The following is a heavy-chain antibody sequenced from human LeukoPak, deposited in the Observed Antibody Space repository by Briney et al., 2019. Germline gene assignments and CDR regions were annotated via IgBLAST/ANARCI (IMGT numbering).Heavy chain of an antibody. CDR3: ARRRMATSDFDY. CDR2: VFYSGST. J-gene: IGHJ4*02. CDR1: GGSISSYY. Sequence: TSETLSLTCTVSGGSISSYYWSWIRQPPGKGLEWIGYVFYSGSTNYNPSLKSRVTISVDTSRNQFSLKLSSVTAADTAVYYCARRRMATSDFDYWGQGTLVTVSS. D-gene: IGHD5-24*01. V-gene: IGHV4-59*08.